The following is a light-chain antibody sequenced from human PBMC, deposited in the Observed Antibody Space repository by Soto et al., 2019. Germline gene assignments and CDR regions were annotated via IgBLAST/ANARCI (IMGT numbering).Light chain of an antibody. Sequence: EIVFTQSPGSLSLSAWQGAPLSCSPSQSVSSSYLAWYQQKPGQAPRLLIYDASNRATGIPARFSGSGSGTDFTLTISSLEPEDFAVYYCQQRSNWQGATFGGGTKVDIK. CDR2: DAS. CDR3: QQRSNWQGAT. CDR1: QSVSSSY. J-gene: IGKJ4*01. V-gene: IGKV3D-20*02.